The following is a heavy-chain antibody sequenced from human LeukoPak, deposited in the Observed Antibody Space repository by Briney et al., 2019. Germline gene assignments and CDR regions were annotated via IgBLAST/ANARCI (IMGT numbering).Heavy chain of an antibody. CDR2: MNPNSGNT. CDR3: ARVQANGRWLQLRVKTQFDY. Sequence: ASVKVSCKASGYTFTSYGINWVRQATGQGLEWMGWMNPNSGNTGYAQKFQGRVTMTRNTSISTAYMELSSLRSEDTAVYYCARVQANGRWLQLRVKTQFDYWGQGTLVTVSS. V-gene: IGHV1-8*02. CDR1: GYTFTSYG. J-gene: IGHJ4*02. D-gene: IGHD5-24*01.